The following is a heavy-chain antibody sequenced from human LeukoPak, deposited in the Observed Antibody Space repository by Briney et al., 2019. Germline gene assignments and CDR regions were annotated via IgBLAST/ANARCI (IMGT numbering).Heavy chain of an antibody. V-gene: IGHV4-34*01. CDR1: GGSFSGYY. Sequence: KASETLSLTCAVYGGSFSGYYWSWIRQPPGKGLEWIGEINHSGSTNYNPSLKSRVTISVDTSKNQFSLKLSSVTAADTAVYYCARGGGVTYYGSSGYLWYFDYWGQGTLVTVSS. CDR3: ARGGGVTYYGSSGYLWYFDY. J-gene: IGHJ4*02. CDR2: INHSGST. D-gene: IGHD3-22*01.